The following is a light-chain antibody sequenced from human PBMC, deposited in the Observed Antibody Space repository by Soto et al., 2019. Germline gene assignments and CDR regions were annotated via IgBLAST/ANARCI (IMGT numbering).Light chain of an antibody. CDR1: QSVIVN. J-gene: IGKJ4*01. V-gene: IGKV3D-15*01. Sequence: ELVLTQSPCTLSLSPGERATLSCRASQSVIVNYLAWYQQKPGQAPGLLIYDTSTRASGVPARFSGSGSGTEFTLTISSLQSEDFAVYYCQQYNDWPPLTFGGGTKVDIK. CDR2: DTS. CDR3: QQYNDWPPLT.